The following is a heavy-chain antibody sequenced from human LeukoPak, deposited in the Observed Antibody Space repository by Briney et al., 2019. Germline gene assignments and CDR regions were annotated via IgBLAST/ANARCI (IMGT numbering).Heavy chain of an antibody. Sequence: GGSLRLSCAASGFTFSSYSMNWVRQAPGKGLEWVSSISSSSSYIYYADSVKGRFTISRDNSKNTLYLQMNSLRAEDTAVYYCARLPIAVAGIGDYWGQGTLVTVSS. CDR1: GFTFSSYS. CDR2: ISSSSSYI. J-gene: IGHJ4*02. V-gene: IGHV3-21*04. D-gene: IGHD6-19*01. CDR3: ARLPIAVAGIGDY.